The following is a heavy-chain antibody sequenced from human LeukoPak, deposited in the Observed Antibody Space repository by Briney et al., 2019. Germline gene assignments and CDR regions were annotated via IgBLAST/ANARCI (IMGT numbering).Heavy chain of an antibody. J-gene: IGHJ4*02. CDR3: DSWYRDFDY. CDR2: TSGSGGST. Sequence: PGGSLRLSCAASGFTFSSYAMSWVRQAPGKGLEWVSATSGSGGSTYYADSVKGRFTIPRDNSKNTLYLQMNSLRAEDTAVYYCDSWYRDFDYWGQGTLVTVSS. D-gene: IGHD6-13*01. CDR1: GFTFSSYA. V-gene: IGHV3-23*01.